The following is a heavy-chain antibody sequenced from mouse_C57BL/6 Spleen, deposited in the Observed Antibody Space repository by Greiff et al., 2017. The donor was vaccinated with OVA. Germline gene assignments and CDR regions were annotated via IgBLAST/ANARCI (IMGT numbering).Heavy chain of an antibody. Sequence: EVQLLESGGGLVKPGGSLKLSCAASGFTFSDYGMHWVRQAPEKGLEWVAYISSGSSTIYYADTVKGRFTISRDNAKNTLFLQMTSLRSEDTAMYYGARDYYGSSWLRFDYWGQGTTLTVSS. CDR3: ARDYYGSSWLRFDY. CDR1: GFTFSDYG. D-gene: IGHD1-1*01. J-gene: IGHJ2*01. V-gene: IGHV5-17*01. CDR2: ISSGSSTI.